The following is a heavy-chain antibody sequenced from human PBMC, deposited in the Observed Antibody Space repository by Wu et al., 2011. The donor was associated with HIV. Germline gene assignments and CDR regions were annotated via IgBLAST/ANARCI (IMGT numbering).Heavy chain of an antibody. CDR2: ISRSGSTR. D-gene: IGHD2-2*01. V-gene: IGHV3-48*03. CDR1: GFTFSSYE. Sequence: VQLVESGGGLVQPGGSLRLSCAASGFTFSSYEMNWVRQAPGKGLEWVSYISRSGSTRYYADSVKGRFTSSRDNAKNSLYLQMNSLRAEDTAVYYCARDGCSSTSCYYYYGMDVVGPRDHGHRLL. J-gene: IGHJ6*02. CDR3: ARDGCSSTSCYYYYGMDV.